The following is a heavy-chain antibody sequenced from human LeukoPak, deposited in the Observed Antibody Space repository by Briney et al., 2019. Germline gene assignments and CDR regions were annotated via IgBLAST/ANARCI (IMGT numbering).Heavy chain of an antibody. CDR3: ARLPPNKLELPY. Sequence: ASVKVSCKASGYTFTGYYMHWVRQAPGQGLEWMGWINPNSGGTNYAQKFQGRVTMTRDTSINTAYMELSRLRSDDTAVYYCARLPPNKLELPYWGQGTLVTVSS. CDR1: GYTFTGYY. J-gene: IGHJ4*02. D-gene: IGHD1-7*01. CDR2: INPNSGGT. V-gene: IGHV1-2*02.